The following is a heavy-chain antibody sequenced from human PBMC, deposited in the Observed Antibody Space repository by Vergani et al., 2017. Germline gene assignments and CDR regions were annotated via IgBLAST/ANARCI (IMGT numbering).Heavy chain of an antibody. V-gene: IGHV3-15*01. J-gene: IGHJ3*02. D-gene: IGHD2-2*02. CDR1: GITFKNAW. Sequence: EVQVVESGGGLIKPGGSLRLSCVVSGITFKNAWINWVRQAPGKGLEWIGRIRSKNDGGTADYAAPLKGRFTISRDDSKNSLYLQMSSLKTEDTAVYYCAREMGYCSSTSCYTDAFDIWGQGTMVTVSS. CDR2: IRSKNDGGTA. CDR3: AREMGYCSSTSCYTDAFDI.